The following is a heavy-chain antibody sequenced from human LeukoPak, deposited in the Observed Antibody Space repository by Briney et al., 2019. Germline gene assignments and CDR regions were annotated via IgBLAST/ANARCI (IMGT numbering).Heavy chain of an antibody. V-gene: IGHV3-21*01. J-gene: IGHJ4*02. Sequence: KAGGSLRLSCAASGFTFSSYSMNWVRQAPGKGLEWVSSISSSSSYIYYADSVKGRFTISRDNAKNSLYLQMNSLRAEDTAVYYCASELIEDYRGHQPDYWGQGTLVTVSS. D-gene: IGHD4-11*01. CDR2: ISSSSSYI. CDR1: GFTFSSYS. CDR3: ASELIEDYRGHQPDY.